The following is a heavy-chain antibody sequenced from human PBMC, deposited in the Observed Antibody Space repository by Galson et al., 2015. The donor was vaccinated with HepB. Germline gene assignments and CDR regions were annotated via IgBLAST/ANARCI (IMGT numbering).Heavy chain of an antibody. CDR3: AKDLLYSSSWSYFDY. D-gene: IGHD6-13*01. J-gene: IGHJ4*02. CDR2: IKQDGSEK. V-gene: IGHV3-7*03. CDR1: GFTFSSYW. Sequence: SLRLSCAASGFTFSSYWMSWVRQAPGKGLEWVANIKQDGSEKYYVDSVKGRFTISRDNAKNSLYLQMNSLRAEDTAVYYCAKDLLYSSSWSYFDYWGQGTLVTVSS.